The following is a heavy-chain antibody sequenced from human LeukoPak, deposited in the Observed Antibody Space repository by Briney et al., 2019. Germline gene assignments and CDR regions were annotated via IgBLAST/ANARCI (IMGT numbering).Heavy chain of an antibody. D-gene: IGHD5-18*01. Sequence: NASETLSLTCTVSGGSISSSSYYWGWIRQPPGKGLEWIGSIYYSGSTYYNPSLKSRVTISVDTSKNQFSLKLSSVTAADTAVYYCARGWIQLYFDYWGQGTLVTVSS. V-gene: IGHV4-39*07. CDR1: GGSISSSSYY. CDR2: IYYSGST. CDR3: ARGWIQLYFDY. J-gene: IGHJ4*02.